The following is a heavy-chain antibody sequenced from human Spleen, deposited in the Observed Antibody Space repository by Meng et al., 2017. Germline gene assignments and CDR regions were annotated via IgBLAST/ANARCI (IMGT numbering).Heavy chain of an antibody. CDR1: GGSVRSSSYY. V-gene: IGHV4-61*01. Sequence: VQRPAAGPRLVRPSETLPLTCPVSGGSVRSSSYYWSWIRQPPGKGLEWIGYIYYSGSTNYNPSLKSRVTISVDTSKNQFSLKLNSVTAADTALYYCAREDAKQHGFDYWGQGTLVTVSS. CDR3: AREDAKQHGFDY. D-gene: IGHD1/OR15-1a*01. J-gene: IGHJ4*02. CDR2: IYYSGST.